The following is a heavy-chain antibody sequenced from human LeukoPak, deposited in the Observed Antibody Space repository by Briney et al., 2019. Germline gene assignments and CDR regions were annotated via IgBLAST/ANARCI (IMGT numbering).Heavy chain of an antibody. V-gene: IGHV1-69*05. CDR1: GGTFTYYS. Sequence: GASVKVSCKASGGTFTYYSITWVRQAPGQGLEWMGGIIPIFGTVNYAQNFQARVTITTNEATSTAYMELSTLRSDDTAVYYCATWTRGHYYMDVWGKGTTVTVSS. D-gene: IGHD2-2*01. J-gene: IGHJ6*03. CDR2: IIPIFGTV. CDR3: ATWTRGHYYMDV.